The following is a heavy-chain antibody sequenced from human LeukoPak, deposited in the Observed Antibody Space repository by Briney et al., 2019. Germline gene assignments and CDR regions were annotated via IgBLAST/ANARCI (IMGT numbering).Heavy chain of an antibody. CDR3: ARDRRSNSYGYGAYHDY. D-gene: IGHD5-18*01. Sequence: QAGGPLRLSCAASGFTVSSNYMSWVRQAPGKGLEWVSVIYSGGSTYYADSVKGRFTISRDNSKNTLYLQMNSLRAEDTAVYYCARDRRSNSYGYGAYHDYWGQGTLVTVSS. CDR2: IYSGGST. J-gene: IGHJ4*02. CDR1: GFTVSSNY. V-gene: IGHV3-53*01.